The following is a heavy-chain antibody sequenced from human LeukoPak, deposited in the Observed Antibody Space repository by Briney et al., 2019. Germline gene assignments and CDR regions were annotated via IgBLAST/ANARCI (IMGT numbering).Heavy chain of an antibody. Sequence: GGSLRLSCAASGFTFRTYGMHWVRQAPGKGLEWVAVISYDGSESHHADSVKGRFTISRDNSLNTPYLQMNSLRAEDTAVYYCAKELVPTTWDELYFDSWGQGTLVTVSS. J-gene: IGHJ4*02. CDR2: ISYDGSES. CDR1: GFTFRTYG. D-gene: IGHD4-11*01. CDR3: AKELVPTTWDELYFDS. V-gene: IGHV3-30*18.